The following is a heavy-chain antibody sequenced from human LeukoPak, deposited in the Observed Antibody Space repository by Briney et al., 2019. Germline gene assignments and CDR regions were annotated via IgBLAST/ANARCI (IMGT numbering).Heavy chain of an antibody. D-gene: IGHD1-26*01. Sequence: QPGGSLRLSCAASGFTFSSYWMHWVRQAPGKGLVWVSRINSDGSSTSYADSVKGRFTISRDNAKNTLYLQMNSLRAEDTAVYYRAKEAFSGSYRIDYWGQGTLVTVSS. V-gene: IGHV3-74*01. J-gene: IGHJ4*02. CDR2: INSDGSST. CDR1: GFTFSSYW. CDR3: AKEAFSGSYRIDY.